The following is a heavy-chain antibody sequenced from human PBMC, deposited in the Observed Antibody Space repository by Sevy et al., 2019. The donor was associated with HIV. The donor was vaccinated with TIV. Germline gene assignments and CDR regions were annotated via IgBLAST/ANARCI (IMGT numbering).Heavy chain of an antibody. J-gene: IGHJ4*02. Sequence: GGSLRLSCAASGFTFSTYWMTWVRQAPGKGLEWVANIKQVGSEKYYAESVKGRLTVSGDNTKNSLYLKLNSLRAEDTASYYCAGAPVGSGGYFPRGIDYWGQGTLVTVSS. V-gene: IGHV3-7*01. CDR2: IKQVGSEK. CDR3: AGAPVGSGGYFPRGIDY. D-gene: IGHD6-25*01. CDR1: GFTFSTYW.